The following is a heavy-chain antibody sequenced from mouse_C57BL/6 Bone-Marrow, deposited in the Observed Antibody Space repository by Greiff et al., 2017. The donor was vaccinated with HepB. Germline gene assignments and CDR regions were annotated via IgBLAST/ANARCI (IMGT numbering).Heavy chain of an antibody. CDR1: GYTFTSYW. V-gene: IGHV1-72*01. CDR2: IDPNSGGT. CDR3: ARSGYYGSSYAAY. D-gene: IGHD1-1*01. J-gene: IGHJ3*01. Sequence: QVQLQQPGAELVKPGASVKLSCKASGYTFTSYWMHWVKQRPGRGLEWIGRIDPNSGGTKYNEKFKSKATLTVDKPSSTAYMQISSLTSEDSAVYYCARSGYYGSSYAAYWGQGTLVTVSA.